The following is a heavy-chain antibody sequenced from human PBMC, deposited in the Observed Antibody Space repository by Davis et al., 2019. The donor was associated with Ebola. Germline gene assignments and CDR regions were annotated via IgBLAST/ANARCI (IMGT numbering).Heavy chain of an antibody. CDR1: GYSFTSYW. CDR2: IYPGDSDT. Sequence: GESLKISCEGSGYSFTSYWIGWVRQMPGKGLEWMGIIYPGDSDTRYSPSFQGQVTISADKSISTAYLQWSSLKASDTAMYYCARAGYCTGGVCRNYYYYGMDVWGQGTTVTVSS. J-gene: IGHJ6*02. D-gene: IGHD2-8*02. CDR3: ARAGYCTGGVCRNYYYYGMDV. V-gene: IGHV5-51*01.